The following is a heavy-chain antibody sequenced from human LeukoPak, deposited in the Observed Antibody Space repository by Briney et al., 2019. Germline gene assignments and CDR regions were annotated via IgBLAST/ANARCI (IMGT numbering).Heavy chain of an antibody. CDR2: IKQDGSEK. CDR1: GFTFSSYR. V-gene: IGHV3-7*01. D-gene: IGHD3-22*01. J-gene: IGHJ4*02. CDR3: ARELDSSGYYYGGGFDY. Sequence: GGSLRLSCAASGFTFSSYRVSWVRQAPGKGLEWVANIKQDGSEKYYVDSVKGRFTISRDNAKNSLYLQMNSLRAEDTAVYYCARELDSSGYYYGGGFDYWGQGTLVTVSS.